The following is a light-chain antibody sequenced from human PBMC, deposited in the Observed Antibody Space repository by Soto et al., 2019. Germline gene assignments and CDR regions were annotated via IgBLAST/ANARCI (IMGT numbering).Light chain of an antibody. J-gene: IGKJ1*01. V-gene: IGKV3-20*01. Sequence: IVLTHSPGTLSLSPGEIAALSFRASQSVSSSYLAWYQQKPGQAPRLLIYGASSRATGISDRFSGSGSGTDFTLTISRLEPEDFAVYYCQQYRSWPRTFGQGTKVDIK. CDR1: QSVSSSY. CDR3: QQYRSWPRT. CDR2: GAS.